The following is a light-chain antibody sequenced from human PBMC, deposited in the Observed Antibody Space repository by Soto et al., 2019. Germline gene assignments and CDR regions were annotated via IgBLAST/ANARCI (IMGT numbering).Light chain of an antibody. J-gene: IGLJ2*01. Sequence: QSAPTQPRSVSGSPGQSVTISCTGTSSDVGGYNYVSWYQQHPGKAPKLMIYDVSQRPSGVPDRFSGSKSGNTASLTISGLQAEDETDSYCCSYAGSYPVVFGGGTKLTVL. CDR1: SSDVGGYNY. CDR2: DVS. CDR3: CSYAGSYPVV. V-gene: IGLV2-11*01.